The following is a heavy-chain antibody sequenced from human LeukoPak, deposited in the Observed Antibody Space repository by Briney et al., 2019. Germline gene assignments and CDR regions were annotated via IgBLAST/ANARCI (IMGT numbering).Heavy chain of an antibody. Sequence: PSETLSLTCTVSRDSITSSDYHWDWIRQPPGKGLEWIGTIYYSGITYYNPSLDSRATISVDASKTQFSLKLRSVTAADTAVYHCARRAAHGGWRFDYWGQGTLVTVSS. CDR2: IYYSGIT. CDR3: ARRAAHGGWRFDY. CDR1: RDSITSSDYH. D-gene: IGHD6-19*01. J-gene: IGHJ4*02. V-gene: IGHV4-39*01.